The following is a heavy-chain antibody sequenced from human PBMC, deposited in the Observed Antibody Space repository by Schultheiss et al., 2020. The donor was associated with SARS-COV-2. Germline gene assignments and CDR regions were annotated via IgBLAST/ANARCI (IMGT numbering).Heavy chain of an antibody. D-gene: IGHD3-3*01. CDR2: ISGSGGST. CDR1: GFTFSSYA. CDR3: AKDTSYDFWSGYYTRPHAFDI. J-gene: IGHJ3*02. V-gene: IGHV3-23*01. Sequence: GESLKISCAASGFTFSSYAMSWVRQAPGKGLEWVSAISGSGGSTYYADSVKGRFTISRDNSKNTLYLQMNSLRAEDTAVYYCAKDTSYDFWSGYYTRPHAFDIWGQGTMVTVSS.